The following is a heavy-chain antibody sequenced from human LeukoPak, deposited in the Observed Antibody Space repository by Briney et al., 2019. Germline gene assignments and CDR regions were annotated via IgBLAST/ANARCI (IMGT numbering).Heavy chain of an antibody. CDR1: GGSFSGYY. J-gene: IGHJ4*02. D-gene: IGHD6-6*01. CDR3: ALRIAAPPSPFDY. Sequence: PSETLSLTCAVYGGSFSGYYWSWIRQPPGKGLEWIGEINHSGSTNYNPSLKSRVTISVDTSKNQFSLKLSSVTAADTAVYYCALRIAAPPSPFDYWGQGTLVTVSP. CDR2: INHSGST. V-gene: IGHV4-34*01.